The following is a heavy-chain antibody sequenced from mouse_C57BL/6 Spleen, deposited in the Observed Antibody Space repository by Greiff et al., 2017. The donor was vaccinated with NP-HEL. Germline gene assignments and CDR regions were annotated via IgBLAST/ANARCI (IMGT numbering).Heavy chain of an antibody. D-gene: IGHD2-1*01. Sequence: EVQVVESGGGLVKPGGSLKLSCAASGFTFSDYGMHWVRQAPEKGLEWVAYISSGSSTIYYADTVKGRFNISRDNAKNTLFLQMTSLRSEDTAMYYCARDYYGNYEGDYWGQGTTLTVSS. CDR3: ARDYYGNYEGDY. V-gene: IGHV5-17*01. J-gene: IGHJ2*01. CDR1: GFTFSDYG. CDR2: ISSGSSTI.